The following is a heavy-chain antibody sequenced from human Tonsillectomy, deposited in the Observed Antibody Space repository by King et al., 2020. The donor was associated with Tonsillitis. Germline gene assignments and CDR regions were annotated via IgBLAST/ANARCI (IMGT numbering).Heavy chain of an antibody. J-gene: IGHJ4*02. V-gene: IGHV3-30*01. CDR3: ELPDY. Sequence: VQLVESGGGVVQPGRSLRLSCAASGFTFSSYAMHWVRQAPGKGLEWVAVISYDGSNKYYADSVKGRFTISRDNSKNTLYLQMNSLRAEDTAVYYCELPDYWGQGTLVTVSS. CDR1: GFTFSSYA. CDR2: ISYDGSNK. D-gene: IGHD4-23*01.